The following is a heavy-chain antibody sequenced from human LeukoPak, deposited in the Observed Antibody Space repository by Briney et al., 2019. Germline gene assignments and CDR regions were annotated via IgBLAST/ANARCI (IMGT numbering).Heavy chain of an antibody. CDR1: GFTFRNYW. CDR3: ARSRVEMATSLLDY. J-gene: IGHJ4*02. D-gene: IGHD5-24*01. V-gene: IGHV3-74*01. Sequence: PGGSLRLSCAASGFTFRNYWMHWVRQARGKGLVWVSRINSDGSTTTYADSVKGRFTISRDNAKNTLYLQMNSLRAEDTAVYYCARSRVEMATSLLDYWGQGTLVTVSS. CDR2: INSDGSTT.